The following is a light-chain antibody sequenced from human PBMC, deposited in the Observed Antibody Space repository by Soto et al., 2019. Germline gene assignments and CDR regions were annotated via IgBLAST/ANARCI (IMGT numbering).Light chain of an antibody. CDR2: EGS. CDR1: ISDIGTYNL. Sequence: QSVLTQPASVSGSPGQSITISCTGSISDIGTYNLVSWFQQHPGKAPKLIIYEGSKRPSGVSNRFSGSKSGNTASLTISGLQAEEEADYYCCSYESTNTLVLGGGTKLTVL. J-gene: IGLJ2*01. V-gene: IGLV2-23*01. CDR3: CSYESTNTLV.